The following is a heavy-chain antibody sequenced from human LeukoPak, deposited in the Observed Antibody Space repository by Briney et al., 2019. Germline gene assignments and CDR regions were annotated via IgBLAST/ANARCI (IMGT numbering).Heavy chain of an antibody. Sequence: ASVKVSCTASGYTFTGYYMNWVRQAPGQGLEWMGWINPNSGGTNYAQKFQGRVTMTRDTSISTAYMELSRLRSADTAVYYCARDGYCSGGSCYPQWFDPWGQGTLVTVCS. V-gene: IGHV1-2*02. CDR3: ARDGYCSGGSCYPQWFDP. J-gene: IGHJ5*02. CDR1: GYTFTGYY. CDR2: INPNSGGT. D-gene: IGHD2-15*01.